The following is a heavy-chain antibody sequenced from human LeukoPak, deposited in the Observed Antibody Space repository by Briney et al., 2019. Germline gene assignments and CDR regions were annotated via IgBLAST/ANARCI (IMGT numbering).Heavy chain of an antibody. CDR2: IYYSGST. CDR1: GGSISSSSYH. V-gene: IGHV4-39*07. Sequence: SETLSLTCTVSGGSISSSSYHWGWIRQPPGKGLECIGSIYYSGSTYYNPSLKSRVTISADTSKNQFSLKLSSVTAADTAVYYCARAGGHYDFWSGYYSLNWFDPWGQGTLVTVSS. J-gene: IGHJ5*02. D-gene: IGHD3-3*01. CDR3: ARAGGHYDFWSGYYSLNWFDP.